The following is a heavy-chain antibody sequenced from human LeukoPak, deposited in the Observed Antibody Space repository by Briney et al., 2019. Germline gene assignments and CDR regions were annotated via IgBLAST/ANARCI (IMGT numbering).Heavy chain of an antibody. V-gene: IGHV1-18*01. D-gene: IGHD5-18*01. CDR3: ATSGYTYGALDI. J-gene: IGHJ3*02. CDR2: ISAYNGNT. CDR1: GYTFTSYG. Sequence: ASVKVSCKASGYTFTSYGISWVRQAPGQGLEWMGWISAYNGNTNYAQKFQGWVTMTRDTSISTAYMELTRLRSDDTAMYYCATSGYTYGALDIWGQGTMVTVSS.